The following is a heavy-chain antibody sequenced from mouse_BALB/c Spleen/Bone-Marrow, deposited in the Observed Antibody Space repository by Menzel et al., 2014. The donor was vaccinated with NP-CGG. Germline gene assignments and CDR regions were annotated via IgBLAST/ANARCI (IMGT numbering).Heavy chain of an antibody. D-gene: IGHD2-1*01. Sequence: VQLKESGTVLARPGASEKMSCKASGYSFTSYWMHWVKQRPGQGLEWIGAIYPGNSDTSYNQKFKGKAKLTAVTSATTAYMELSSLTNEDSAVYVCTRKVYYGNPLDYWGQGTTLTVSS. J-gene: IGHJ2*01. CDR1: GYSFTSYW. CDR2: IYPGNSDT. CDR3: TRKVYYGNPLDY. V-gene: IGHV1-5*01.